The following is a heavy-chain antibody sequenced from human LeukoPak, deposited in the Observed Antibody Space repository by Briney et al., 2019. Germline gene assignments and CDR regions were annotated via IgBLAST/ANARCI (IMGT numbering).Heavy chain of an antibody. Sequence: SETLSLTCAVYGGSFSGYYWSWIRQPPGKGLEWIGEINHSGSTNYNPSLKSRVTISVDTSKNQFSLKLSSVTAADTAVYYCARGSVRGKDYWGQGSLVTVSS. V-gene: IGHV4-34*01. CDR2: INHSGST. CDR1: GGSFSGYY. J-gene: IGHJ4*02. CDR3: ARGSVRGKDY. D-gene: IGHD3-10*01.